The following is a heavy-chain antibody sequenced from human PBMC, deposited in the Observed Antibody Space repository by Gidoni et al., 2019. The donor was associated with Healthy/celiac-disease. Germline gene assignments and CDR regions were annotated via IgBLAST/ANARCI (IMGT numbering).Heavy chain of an antibody. CDR1: GGTFSSYA. CDR2: IIPIFGTA. V-gene: IGHV1-69*01. Sequence: QVQLVQSGAEVKKPGSSAKVSCKASGGTFSSYAISWVRQAPGQGLEWMGGIIPIFGTANDAQKFQGRVTITADESTSTAYMELSSLRSEDTAVYYCARAEAYSGSYIGWFDPWGQGTLVTVSS. D-gene: IGHD1-26*01. J-gene: IGHJ5*02. CDR3: ARAEAYSGSYIGWFDP.